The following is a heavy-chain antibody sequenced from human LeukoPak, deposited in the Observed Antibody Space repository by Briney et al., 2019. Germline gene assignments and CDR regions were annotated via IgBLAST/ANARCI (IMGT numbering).Heavy chain of an antibody. J-gene: IGHJ6*02. D-gene: IGHD1-26*01. CDR2: IIPIFGTA. Sequence: SVKVSCKASGGTFSSYAISWVRPAPGQGRAWMGGIIPIFGTANYAQKFQGRVTITADESTSTAYMELSSLRSEDTAVYYCARVGTYPMDVWGQGTTVTVSS. CDR1: GGTFSSYA. V-gene: IGHV1-69*01. CDR3: ARVGTYPMDV.